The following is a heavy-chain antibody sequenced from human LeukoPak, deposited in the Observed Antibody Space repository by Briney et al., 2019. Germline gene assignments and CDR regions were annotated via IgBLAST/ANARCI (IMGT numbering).Heavy chain of an antibody. CDR2: INTNTGNP. D-gene: IGHD3-10*01. CDR3: ARVSLPHYYYVSGSKRGASFQYYYYYGMDV. Sequence: GASVKVSCKASGYTFTSYAMNWVRQAPGQGLEWMGWINTNTGNPTYAQGLTGRLVFSLDTSVSTAHLQISSLKAEDTAVYYCARVSLPHYYYVSGSKRGASFQYYYYYGMDVWGQGTTVTVSS. V-gene: IGHV7-4-1*02. J-gene: IGHJ6*02. CDR1: GYTFTSYA.